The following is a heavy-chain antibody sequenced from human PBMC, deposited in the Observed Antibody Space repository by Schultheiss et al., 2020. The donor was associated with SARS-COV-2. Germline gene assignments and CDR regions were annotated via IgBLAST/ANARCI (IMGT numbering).Heavy chain of an antibody. J-gene: IGHJ4*02. V-gene: IGHV3-23*01. CDR3: ARDPKSYGGNTHTGY. D-gene: IGHD4-23*01. Sequence: GGSLRLSCAASGFTFSSYAMSWVRQAPGKGLEWVSAISGSGGSTYYADSVKGRFTISRDNSKNTLYLQMNSLRAEDTAVYYCARDPKSYGGNTHTGYWGQGTLVTVSS. CDR2: ISGSGGST. CDR1: GFTFSSYA.